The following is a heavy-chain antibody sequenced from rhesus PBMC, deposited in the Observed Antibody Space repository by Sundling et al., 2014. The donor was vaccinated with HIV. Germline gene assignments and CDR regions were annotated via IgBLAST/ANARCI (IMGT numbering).Heavy chain of an antibody. D-gene: IGHD6-31*01. CDR2: VHGNSVNT. CDR3: AREGAAGLEADY. CDR1: GGSFSGYY. Sequence: QVQLQESGPGLVKPSETLSLTCAVSGGSFSGYYWGWLRQPPGKGLEWIGSVHGNSVNTHYNPSLKNRVTISKDTSKNHFSLNLNSVTAADTAVYYCAREGAAGLEADYWGQGVLVTVSS. V-gene: IGHV4-81*01. J-gene: IGHJ4*01.